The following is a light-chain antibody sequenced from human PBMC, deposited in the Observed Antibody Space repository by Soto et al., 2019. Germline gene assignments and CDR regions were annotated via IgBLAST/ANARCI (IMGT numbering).Light chain of an antibody. V-gene: IGKV3-20*01. CDR1: QSVSSSY. CDR3: QQYGNSPRYS. CDR2: GAS. J-gene: IGKJ2*03. Sequence: EIVLTQSPGTLSLSPGERATLSCRASQSVSSSYLAWYQQKPGQAPRLLIYGASSRATGIPDRFSGSGSGTDFTITISRLEPEDFAVYYCQQYGNSPRYSFGQGTKLEIK.